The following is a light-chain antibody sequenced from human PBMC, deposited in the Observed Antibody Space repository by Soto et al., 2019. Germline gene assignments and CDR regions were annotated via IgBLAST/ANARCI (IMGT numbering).Light chain of an antibody. CDR3: QQYGSSLLT. Sequence: EIVSTQSPGTLSLSPGERATLSCRASQSVSSSYLAWYQQKPGQAPRLLIYGASSRATGIPDRFSGSGSGTDFTLTISRLEPEDFAVYYCQQYGSSLLTFGGGTKVEIK. J-gene: IGKJ4*01. CDR2: GAS. V-gene: IGKV3-20*01. CDR1: QSVSSSY.